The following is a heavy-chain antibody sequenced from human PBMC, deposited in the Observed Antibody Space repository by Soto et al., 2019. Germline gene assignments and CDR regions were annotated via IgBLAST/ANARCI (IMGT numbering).Heavy chain of an antibody. CDR2: LSFSGGRA. J-gene: IGHJ5*01. CDR1: GTSFSASA. D-gene: IGHD2-15*01. V-gene: IGHV3-23*01. Sequence: EVQLLESGGGLVQPGGSLRLSCAASGTSFSASAWKWVRQAPGKGLEWVSGLSFSGGRAYYADSVRGRFTISRDTSKNTLYLEMNSLRVEDTAIYYCAKAPHEDFNYFDSWGQETLVTVSS. CDR3: AKAPHEDFNYFDS.